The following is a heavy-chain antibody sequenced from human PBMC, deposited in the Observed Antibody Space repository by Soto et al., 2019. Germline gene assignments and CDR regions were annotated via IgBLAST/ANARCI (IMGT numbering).Heavy chain of an antibody. CDR1: GFTFSSYG. Sequence: GGSLKLSCAASGFTFSSYGMHWVRQAPGKGLEWVAVISYDGSNKYYADSVKGRFTISRDNSKNTLYLQMNSLRAEDTAVYYCAKVLITGTTDYYYYMDVWGKGTTVTVSS. D-gene: IGHD1-7*01. CDR3: AKVLITGTTDYYYYMDV. J-gene: IGHJ6*03. CDR2: ISYDGSNK. V-gene: IGHV3-30*18.